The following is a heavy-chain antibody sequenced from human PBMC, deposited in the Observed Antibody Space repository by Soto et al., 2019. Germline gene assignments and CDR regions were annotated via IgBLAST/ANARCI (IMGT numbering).Heavy chain of an antibody. CDR1: GFTFSSYA. V-gene: IGHV3-23*01. Sequence: GGSLRLSCAASGFTFSSYAMSWVRQAPGKGLEWVSAISGSGGSTYYADSVKGRFTISRDNSKDTLYLQMNSLRAEDTAVYYCAKGPLVRPPKWGVLYWGQGTLVTVSS. J-gene: IGHJ4*02. D-gene: IGHD3-10*01. CDR2: ISGSGGST. CDR3: AKGPLVRPPKWGVLY.